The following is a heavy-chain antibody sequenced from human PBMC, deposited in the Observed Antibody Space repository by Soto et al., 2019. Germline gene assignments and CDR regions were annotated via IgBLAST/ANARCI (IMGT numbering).Heavy chain of an antibody. V-gene: IGHV4-4*07. D-gene: IGHD1-26*01. Sequence: QVQLQESGPGLVKPSETLYLNCTVSGGSISSYYWIWIRQPAGKGLEWIGRIYTSGSTNYNTSLKSRVTMSVDTATNQFSLKLSFATAADTAVDYCATQWELPTADWFDPWGQVTLVTVSS. CDR1: GGSISSYY. CDR3: ATQWELPTADWFDP. CDR2: IYTSGST. J-gene: IGHJ5*02.